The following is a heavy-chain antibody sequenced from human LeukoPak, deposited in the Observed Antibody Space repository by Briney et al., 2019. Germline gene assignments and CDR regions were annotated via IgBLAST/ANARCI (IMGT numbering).Heavy chain of an antibody. Sequence: GASVKVSCKASGNTFTNYAMHWVRQAPGQGLEWMGIINPSGGSTSYAQKFQGRVTMTRDTSTSTVYMELSSLRSEDTAVYYCARDGDYYDSSGYYRSFDYWGQGTLVTVSS. CDR1: GNTFTNYA. D-gene: IGHD3-22*01. CDR3: ARDGDYYDSSGYYRSFDY. CDR2: INPSGGST. J-gene: IGHJ4*02. V-gene: IGHV1-46*01.